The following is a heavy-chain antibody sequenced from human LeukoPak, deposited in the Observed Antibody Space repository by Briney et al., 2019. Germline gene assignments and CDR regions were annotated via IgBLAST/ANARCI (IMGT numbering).Heavy chain of an antibody. V-gene: IGHV3-66*01. Sequence: PGGSLSLSCAASGFTVSSNYMSWVRQAPGKGLEWVSSIYSGGSTYYTDSVKGRFTISRDNSKNTLYLQMNSLRAEDTAVYYCARDLAGYNSFDYWGQGTRFTVSS. CDR1: GFTVSSNY. CDR3: ARDLAGYNSFDY. J-gene: IGHJ4*02. D-gene: IGHD5-24*01. CDR2: IYSGGST.